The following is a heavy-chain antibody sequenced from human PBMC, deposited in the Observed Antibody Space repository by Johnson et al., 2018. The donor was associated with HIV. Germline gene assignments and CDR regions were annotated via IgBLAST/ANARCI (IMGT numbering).Heavy chain of an antibody. CDR1: RFTFRTYA. CDR3: AKARARFYGAFDM. CDR2: ISFDGSNK. J-gene: IGHJ3*02. Sequence: QVQLVESGGAVVQPGRSLRLSCAASRFTFRTYAMHWVRQAPGKGLEWVAVISFDGSNKYYGDFVKGRFSISRDNSKNTLYLQMNSLRAEDTAVYYCAKARARFYGAFDMWGQGTMVTVSS. V-gene: IGHV3-30*04. D-gene: IGHD2/OR15-2a*01.